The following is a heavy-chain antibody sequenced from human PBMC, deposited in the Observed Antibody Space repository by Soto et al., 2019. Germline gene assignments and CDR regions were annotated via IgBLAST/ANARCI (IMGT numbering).Heavy chain of an antibody. V-gene: IGHV2-5*02. CDR3: AHDDYYGSGSQTFYFAY. CDR1: GFSLTTRGMG. D-gene: IGHD3-10*01. CDR2: IYWDDDK. Sequence: SGPTLVNPTQTLTLTCTFSGFSLTTRGMGVGWIRQPPGKALECLALIYWDDDKRYNPSLRSKLTITKDTSKNQVVLTMTNVDPVDTATYYCAHDDYYGSGSQTFYFAYWSQGSLVTVS. J-gene: IGHJ4*02.